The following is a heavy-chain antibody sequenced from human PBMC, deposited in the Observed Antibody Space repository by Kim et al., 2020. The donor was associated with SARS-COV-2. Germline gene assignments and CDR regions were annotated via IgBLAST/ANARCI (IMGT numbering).Heavy chain of an antibody. CDR2: IRSKANSYAT. D-gene: IGHD3-16*02. CDR1: GFTFSGSA. J-gene: IGHJ5*02. Sequence: GVSLRLSCAASGFTFSGSAMHWVRQASGKGLEWVGRIRSKANSYATAYAASVKGRFTISRDDSKNTAYLQMNSLKTEDTAVYYCIRLVTSYRFDPWGQGTLVTVSS. V-gene: IGHV3-73*01. CDR3: IRLVTSYRFDP.